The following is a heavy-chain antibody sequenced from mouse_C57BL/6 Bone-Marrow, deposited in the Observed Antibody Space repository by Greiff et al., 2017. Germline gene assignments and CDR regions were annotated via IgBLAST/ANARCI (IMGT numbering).Heavy chain of an antibody. D-gene: IGHD2-10*01. J-gene: IGHJ4*01. Sequence: EVKLVESGGGLVQPGGSRKLSCAASGFTFSSFGMHWVRQAPEKGLEWVAYISSGSSALYYADTLKGRFTISRDNPRNTLFLQMTSLRSDDTAMYYCARDLLGNAMDYWGQGTSVTVSS. CDR1: GFTFSSFG. CDR2: ISSGSSAL. CDR3: ARDLLGNAMDY. V-gene: IGHV5-17*02.